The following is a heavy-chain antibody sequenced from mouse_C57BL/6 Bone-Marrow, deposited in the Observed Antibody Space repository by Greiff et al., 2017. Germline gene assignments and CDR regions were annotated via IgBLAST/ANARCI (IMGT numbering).Heavy chain of an antibody. D-gene: IGHD3-1*01. CDR1: GFTFSDYG. CDR2: ISNLAYSI. CDR3: ARAPGGAMDY. Sequence: EVHLVESGGGLVQPGGSLKLSCAASGFTFSDYGMAWVRQAPRTGPEWVAFISNLAYSIYYADTVTGRFTISRVNAKNTLYLAMSSLRSEDTAMYYCARAPGGAMDYWGQGTSVTGSS. J-gene: IGHJ4*01. V-gene: IGHV5-15*01.